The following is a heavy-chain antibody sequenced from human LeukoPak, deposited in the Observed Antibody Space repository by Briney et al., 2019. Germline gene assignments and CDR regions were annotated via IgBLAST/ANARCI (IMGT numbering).Heavy chain of an antibody. J-gene: IGHJ6*04. D-gene: IGHD2-2*01. Sequence: GGSLRLSCAASGFTFSSYEMNWVRQAPGKGLAWISYISGSGGTIYYADSVKGRFTISRDNAKNSLYLQMNTLRAEDTAVYYCARDRGSTSYYYYDMDVWGKGTSVTVSS. CDR2: ISGSGGTI. CDR1: GFTFSSYE. V-gene: IGHV3-48*03. CDR3: ARDRGSTSYYYYDMDV.